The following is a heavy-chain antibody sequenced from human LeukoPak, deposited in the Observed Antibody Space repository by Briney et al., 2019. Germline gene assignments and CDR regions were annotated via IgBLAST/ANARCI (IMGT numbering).Heavy chain of an antibody. J-gene: IGHJ5*02. CDR2: INHSGST. V-gene: IGHV4-34*01. Sequence: SETLSLTCAVYGGSFNGYYWSWIRQPPGKGLEWIGEINHSGSTNYNPSLKSRVTISVDTSKNQFSLKLSSVTAADTAVYYCARVVPHEYSSSSGWFDPWGQGTLVTVSS. CDR1: GGSFNGYY. D-gene: IGHD6-6*01. CDR3: ARVVPHEYSSSSGWFDP.